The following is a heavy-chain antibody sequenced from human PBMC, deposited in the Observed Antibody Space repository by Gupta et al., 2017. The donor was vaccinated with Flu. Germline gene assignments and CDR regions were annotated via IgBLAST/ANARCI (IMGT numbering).Heavy chain of an antibody. CDR2: INPDGSST. CDR3: ATVTSGC. J-gene: IGHJ4*02. CDR1: GFTFRSSY. D-gene: IGHD4-17*01. Sequence: EMQLVESGGGVGQPGGSLRLACATSGFTFRSSYLNGVRQAPGKGLVWVSRINPDGSSTTYAESVKGRFTISRDNAKNTLYLQMNCLGDDDTAVYYCATVTSGCWGQGTLVTVSS. V-gene: IGHV3-74*03.